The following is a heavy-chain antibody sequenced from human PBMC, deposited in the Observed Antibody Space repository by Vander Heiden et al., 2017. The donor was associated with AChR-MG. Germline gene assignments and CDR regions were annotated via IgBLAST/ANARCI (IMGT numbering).Heavy chain of an antibody. J-gene: IGHJ4*02. CDR1: GFTFRDHY. Sequence: EVQLVESAGGLVQPGGSLRLSCAASGFTFRDHYMDWVRQAPGTGLEWVGRTRNKVNSYTTEYAASVKGRFTISRDDSKNSLYLQMNSLKTEDTAVYYCASSVGSYRQFDFWGQGTLVTVSS. V-gene: IGHV3-72*01. D-gene: IGHD1-26*01. CDR2: TRNKVNSYTT. CDR3: ASSVGSYRQFDF.